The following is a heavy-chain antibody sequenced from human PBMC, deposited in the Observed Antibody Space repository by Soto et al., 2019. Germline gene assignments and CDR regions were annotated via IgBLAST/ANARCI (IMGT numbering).Heavy chain of an antibody. CDR1: GGTFSSYA. D-gene: IGHD2-15*01. CDR2: IIPIFGTA. J-gene: IGHJ5*02. Sequence: GASVKVSCKASGGTFSSYAISWVRQAPGQGLEWMGGIIPIFGTANYAQKFQGRVTITADKSTSTAYMELSSLRSEDTAVYYCARDGEEIYCSGGSRYAGWRFDPWGQGTLVTVSS. V-gene: IGHV1-69*06. CDR3: ARDGEEIYCSGGSRYAGWRFDP.